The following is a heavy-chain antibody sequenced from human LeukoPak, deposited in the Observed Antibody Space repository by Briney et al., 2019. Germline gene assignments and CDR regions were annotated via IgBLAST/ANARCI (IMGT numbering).Heavy chain of an antibody. CDR2: IIPIFGTA. J-gene: IGHJ6*03. CDR1: GGTFSSYA. D-gene: IGHD3-10*01. CDR3: AKGFLVRGYYYYMDV. V-gene: IGHV1-69*13. Sequence: ASVKVSCKASGGTFSSYAISWVRQAPGQGLEWMGGIIPIFGTANYAQKFQGRVTITADESTSTAYMELSSLRSEDTAVYYCAKGFLVRGYYYYMDVWGKGTTVTISS.